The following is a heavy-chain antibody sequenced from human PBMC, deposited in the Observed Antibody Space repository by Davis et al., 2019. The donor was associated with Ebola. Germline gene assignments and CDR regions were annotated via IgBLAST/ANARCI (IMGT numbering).Heavy chain of an antibody. CDR3: TRHTEKLLWFGESLGAFDI. V-gene: IGHV3-73*01. CDR2: IRSKANSYAT. J-gene: IGHJ3*02. Sequence: SCAASGFTFSGSAMHWVRQASGKGLEWVGRIRSKANSYATAYAASVKGRFTISRDDSKNTAYLQMNSLKTEDTAVYYCTRHTEKLLWFGESLGAFDIWGQGTMVTVSS. D-gene: IGHD3-10*01. CDR1: GFTFSGSA.